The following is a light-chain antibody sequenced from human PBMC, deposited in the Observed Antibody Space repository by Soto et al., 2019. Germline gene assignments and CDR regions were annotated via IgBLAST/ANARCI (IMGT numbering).Light chain of an antibody. CDR2: GAS. Sequence: EIVLAQSPGTLSLSPGERATLSCRASQSVRSTYLVWYQQKPGQAPRLLIYGASSRATGIPDRFSGSWSGTDFTLTISRLEPEDFAVYYCRQYDSSWTVGQGTKVEIK. CDR3: RQYDSSWT. V-gene: IGKV3-20*01. J-gene: IGKJ1*01. CDR1: QSVRSTY.